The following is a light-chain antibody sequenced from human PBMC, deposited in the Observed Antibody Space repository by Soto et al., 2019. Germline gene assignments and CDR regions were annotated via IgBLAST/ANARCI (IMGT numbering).Light chain of an antibody. Sequence: QSVLTQPPSASGTPGQRVTISCSGSGSNIGSNSVNWYQQFPGTAPKLLIYGKNQRPSGAPDRFSGSKSGTSASLAISGLQSEDEADYYCAAWDDSLNAVVFGGGTKLTVL. CDR2: GKN. CDR3: AAWDDSLNAVV. CDR1: GSNIGSNS. J-gene: IGLJ2*01. V-gene: IGLV1-44*01.